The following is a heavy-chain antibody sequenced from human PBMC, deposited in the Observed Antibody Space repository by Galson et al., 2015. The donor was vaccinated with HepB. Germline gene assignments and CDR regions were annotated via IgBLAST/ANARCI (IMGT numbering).Heavy chain of an antibody. D-gene: IGHD1-26*01. Sequence: LSLTCTVSGGSISSYYWSWIRQPPGKGLEWIGYIYYGGSTNYNPSLKSRVTISVDTSKNQFSLKLSSVTAADTAVYYCARHERVMTGRYGGIDYWGQGTLVTVSS. J-gene: IGHJ4*02. CDR1: GGSISSYY. CDR2: IYYGGST. V-gene: IGHV4-59*08. CDR3: ARHERVMTGRYGGIDY.